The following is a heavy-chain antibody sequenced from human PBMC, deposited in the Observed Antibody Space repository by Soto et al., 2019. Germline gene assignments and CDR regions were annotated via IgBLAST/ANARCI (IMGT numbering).Heavy chain of an antibody. CDR3: ARAFSGELPLGPWYYYYMDV. Sequence: QVQLVQSGAEVKKPGASVKVSCKASGYTFTSYDINWVRQAPGQGLEWMGWMNPNSGNTGYAQKFQGRVSMTRNPSIGTAYMELSSLRSEDTAVYYCARAFSGELPLGPWYYYYMDVWGKGTTVTVSS. CDR2: MNPNSGNT. D-gene: IGHD3-16*01. J-gene: IGHJ6*03. CDR1: GYTFTSYD. V-gene: IGHV1-8*01.